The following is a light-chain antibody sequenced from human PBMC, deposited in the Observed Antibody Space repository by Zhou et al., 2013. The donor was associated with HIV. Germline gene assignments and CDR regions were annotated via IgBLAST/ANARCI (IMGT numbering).Light chain of an antibody. V-gene: IGKV1-27*01. Sequence: TQSPATLSLSPGERATLSCRASQSVSSYLAWYQQKPGKVPKLLIYAASTLQSGVPSRFSGSRSGTDFTLTISSLQPEDVATYYCQKXNSAPLTFGGGTKVEIK. J-gene: IGKJ4*01. CDR1: QSVSSY. CDR2: AAS. CDR3: QKXNSAPLT.